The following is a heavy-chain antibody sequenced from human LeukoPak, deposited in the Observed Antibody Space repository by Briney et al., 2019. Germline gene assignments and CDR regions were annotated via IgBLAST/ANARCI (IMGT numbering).Heavy chain of an antibody. V-gene: IGHV4-4*07. Sequence: PSETLSLTCTVSGGSISSYYWSWIRQPAGKGLEWIGRIYTSGSTNYNPSLKSRVTMSVDTSKNQFSLKLSSVTAADTAVYYCARMGSSWSDKWYYYIEVWGKGTTVTVSS. CDR1: GGSISSYY. CDR2: IYTSGST. CDR3: ARMGSSWSDKWYYYIEV. D-gene: IGHD6-13*01. J-gene: IGHJ6*03.